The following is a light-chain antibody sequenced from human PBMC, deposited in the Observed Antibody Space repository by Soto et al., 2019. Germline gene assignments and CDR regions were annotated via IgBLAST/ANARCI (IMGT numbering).Light chain of an antibody. CDR2: DVD. CDR3: CAHTARTTLSWV. V-gene: IGLV2-14*03. Sequence: QSVLTQPTSVSGSPGQSITISCTGVSSDIGGYNHVSWYQQHPGNVPRLIIYDVDNRPLGISNRFSGSQSGNTASLSISGLQAEDEADYYCCAHTARTTLSWVFGAGTKVTVL. J-gene: IGLJ3*02. CDR1: SSDIGGYNH.